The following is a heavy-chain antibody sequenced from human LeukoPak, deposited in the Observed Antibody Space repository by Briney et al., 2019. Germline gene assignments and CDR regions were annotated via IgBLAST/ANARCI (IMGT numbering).Heavy chain of an antibody. CDR1: GFTFSSYA. D-gene: IGHD2-15*01. V-gene: IGHV3-30*04. CDR2: ISYDGSNK. Sequence: GGSLRLSRAASGFTFSSYAMHWVRQAPGKGLEWVAVISYDGSNKYYADSVKGRFTISRDNSKSTLSLQMNSLRDEDTAIYYCAKSSGASTYYFDYWGQGILVTVS. J-gene: IGHJ4*02. CDR3: AKSSGASTYYFDY.